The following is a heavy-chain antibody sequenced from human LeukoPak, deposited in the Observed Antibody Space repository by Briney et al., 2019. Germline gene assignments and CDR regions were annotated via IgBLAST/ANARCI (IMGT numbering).Heavy chain of an antibody. CDR3: ARALTSSGSYYSDYYYYYMDV. Sequence: SVKVSCKASGGTFSSYAISWVRQAPGQGLEWMGGIIPIFGTANYAQKFQGRVTITADESTSTAYMELSSLRSEDTAVYYCARALTSSGSYYSDYYYYYMDVWGKGTTVTVSS. CDR1: GGTFSSYA. D-gene: IGHD3-10*01. J-gene: IGHJ6*03. V-gene: IGHV1-69*13. CDR2: IIPIFGTA.